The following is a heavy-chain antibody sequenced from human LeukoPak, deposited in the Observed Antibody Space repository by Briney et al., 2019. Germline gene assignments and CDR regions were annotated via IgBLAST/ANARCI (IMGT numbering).Heavy chain of an antibody. Sequence: GALVNASRKPSVYTFTGYYIHWVRQAPGHGLEGMAWINPNGGGTNYAQKFQRRVAVTSDSSIRTAYMELSGLTSDDTAVFYCARGTGAPNYCDYWGQGTLVTVSS. CDR1: VYTFTGYY. CDR3: ARGTGAPNYCDY. CDR2: INPNGGGT. V-gene: IGHV1-2*02. D-gene: IGHD7-27*01. J-gene: IGHJ4*02.